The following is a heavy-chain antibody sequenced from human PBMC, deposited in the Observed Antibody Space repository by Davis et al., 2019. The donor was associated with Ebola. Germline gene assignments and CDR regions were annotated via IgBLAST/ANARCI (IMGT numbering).Heavy chain of an antibody. CDR3: ARGERWLRPVASDI. J-gene: IGHJ3*02. Sequence: GGSLRLSCAASGFTFGDYAMHWVRQAPGKGLEWVSLISWDGRSTAYADSVRDRFSISRDNAKNSLYLQMNSLRDEDTAVYYCARGERWLRPVASDIWGQGTMVTVSS. CDR2: ISWDGRST. CDR1: GFTFGDYA. V-gene: IGHV3-43D*03. D-gene: IGHD5-24*01.